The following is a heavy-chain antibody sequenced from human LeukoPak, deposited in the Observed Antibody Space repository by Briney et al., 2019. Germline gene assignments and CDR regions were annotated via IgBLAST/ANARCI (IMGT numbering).Heavy chain of an antibody. CDR2: IYYSGST. D-gene: IGHD6-19*01. J-gene: IGHJ4*02. Sequence: SETLSLTCTVSGGSISSSSYYWGWIRQPPGKGLEWIGYIYYSGSTNYNPSLKSRVTISVHTSKNQFSLKLTSVTAADTAVYYCARGGAVAGTRRLFDYWGQGTLVTVSS. CDR1: GGSISSSSYY. V-gene: IGHV4-61*05. CDR3: ARGGAVAGTRRLFDY.